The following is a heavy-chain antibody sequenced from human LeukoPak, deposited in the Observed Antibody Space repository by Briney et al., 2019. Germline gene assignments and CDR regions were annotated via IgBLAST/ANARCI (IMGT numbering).Heavy chain of an antibody. Sequence: ASVKVSCKASGYSFTAYYMHWVRQAPGQGLEWMGWINPHSGNTNYAQKFQGRVTLTRDTSITIVYMELSSLTSDDTAVYHCARDRDGGSSFDHWGQGTLVTISS. CDR2: INPHSGNT. CDR3: ARDRDGGSSFDH. D-gene: IGHD3-16*01. CDR1: GYSFTAYY. J-gene: IGHJ4*02. V-gene: IGHV1-2*02.